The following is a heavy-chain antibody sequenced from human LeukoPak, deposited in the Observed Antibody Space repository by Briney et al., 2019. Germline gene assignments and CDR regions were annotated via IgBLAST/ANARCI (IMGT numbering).Heavy chain of an antibody. CDR1: GSTFNNAW. Sequence: GGSLRLSCAASGSTFNNAWMNWVRQAPGKGLEWVGRIKSKNVGGTTDYAAPVKGRFTISRDDSKNTVYLQMNSLKIEDTAVYYCTSHAAFDPWGQGTLVTVSS. J-gene: IGHJ5*02. CDR3: TSHAAFDP. V-gene: IGHV3-15*01. CDR2: IKSKNVGGTT.